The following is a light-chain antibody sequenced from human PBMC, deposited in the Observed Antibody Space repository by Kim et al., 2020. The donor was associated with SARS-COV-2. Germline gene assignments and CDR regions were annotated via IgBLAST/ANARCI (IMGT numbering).Light chain of an antibody. CDR1: KLGEKY. J-gene: IGLJ2*01. Sequence: SYELTQPPSVSVSPGQTVTLTCSGDKLGEKYSCWYQQRSGQSPILLIYQDFKRPSGIPERFSGSNFGNTATLTISGTQTVDEADYYCQAWDSGTVLFGGGTQLTVL. CDR3: QAWDSGTVL. CDR2: QDF. V-gene: IGLV3-1*01.